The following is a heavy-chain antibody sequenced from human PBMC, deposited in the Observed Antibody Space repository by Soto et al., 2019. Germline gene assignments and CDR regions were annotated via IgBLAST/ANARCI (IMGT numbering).Heavy chain of an antibody. CDR1: GGSFSGYY. D-gene: IGHD6-19*01. Sequence: QVQLQQWGAGLLKPSETLSLTCAVYGGSFSGYYWSWIRQPPGKGLEWIGEINHSGSTNYNPSLKSRVTLAVDTSKYQFSLKLSSVSAADAVVYYCASRRCGWYSYFDYWGQGTLVTVSS. CDR2: INHSGST. J-gene: IGHJ4*02. CDR3: ASRRCGWYSYFDY. V-gene: IGHV4-34*01.